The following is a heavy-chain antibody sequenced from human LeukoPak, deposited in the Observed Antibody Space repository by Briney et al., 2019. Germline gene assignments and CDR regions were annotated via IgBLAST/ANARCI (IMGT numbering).Heavy chain of an antibody. D-gene: IGHD3-10*01. J-gene: IGHJ4*02. CDR2: ISGYNGNT. Sequence: ASVKVSCKASGYTFTTYNINWVRQAPGQGLEWMGWISGYNGNTNYAQKLQGRVTMTTDTSTSTAYMELRSLRSDDTAVYYCARVTMVRGVIIMKSFDYWGQGTLVTVSS. CDR3: ARVTMVRGVIIMKSFDY. CDR1: GYTFTTYN. V-gene: IGHV1-18*01.